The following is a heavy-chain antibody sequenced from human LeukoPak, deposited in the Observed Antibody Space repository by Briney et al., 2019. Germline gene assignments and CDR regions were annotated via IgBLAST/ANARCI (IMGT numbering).Heavy chain of an antibody. CDR3: ARDLPDY. CDR2: IDEDGSEK. Sequence: GGSLRLSCVGSGFTFGTYWMTWVRQAPGKGLEWVANIDEDGSEKHYVGSVEGRFTISRDNAKNSVYLQMSSLRAEDMAVYYCARDLPDYWGQGTLVTVSS. CDR1: GFTFGTYW. J-gene: IGHJ4*02. V-gene: IGHV3-7*03.